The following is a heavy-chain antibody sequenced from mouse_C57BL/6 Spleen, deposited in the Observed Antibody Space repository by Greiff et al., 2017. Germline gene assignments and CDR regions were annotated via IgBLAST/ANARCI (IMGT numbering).Heavy chain of an antibody. V-gene: IGHV1-26*01. CDR2: INPNNGGT. D-gene: IGHD1-1*01. CDR1: GYTFTDYY. J-gene: IGHJ4*01. Sequence: EVQLQQSGPELVKPGASVKISCKASGYTFTDYYMNWVKQSHGKGLEWIGDINPNNGGTSYNQKFKGKATLTVDKSSSTAYMELRSLTSEDSAVYYCARGLLIKNYYARDYWGQGTSVTVSS. CDR3: ARGLLIKNYYARDY.